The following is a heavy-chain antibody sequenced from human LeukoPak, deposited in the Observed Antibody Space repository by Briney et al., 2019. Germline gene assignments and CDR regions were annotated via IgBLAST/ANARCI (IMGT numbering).Heavy chain of an antibody. V-gene: IGHV4-39*07. CDR2: IHHSGST. J-gene: IGHJ3*02. D-gene: IGHD3-22*01. CDR3: ASLTTADAFDI. Sequence: SETLSLTCTVSGGSISSSNYYWAWIRQPPGKGLEWIGNIHHSGSTYYNASLNSRITMSIDTSKNRFSLRLSSVTAADTAVYYCASLTTADAFDIWGQGTMVTVSS. CDR1: GGSISSSNYY.